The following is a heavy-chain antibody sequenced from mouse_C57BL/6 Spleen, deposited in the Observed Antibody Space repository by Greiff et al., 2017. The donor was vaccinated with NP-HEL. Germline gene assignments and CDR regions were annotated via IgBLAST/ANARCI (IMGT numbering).Heavy chain of an antibody. CDR2: INPNNGGT. Sequence: EVQLQQSGPELVKPGASVKIPCKASGYTFTDYNMDWVKQSHGKSLEWIGDINPNNGGTIYNQKFKGKATLTVDKSSSTAYMELRSRTSEDTAVYYCARRLITTVPYFDDWGQGTTLTVSS. V-gene: IGHV1-18*01. CDR3: ARRLITTVPYFDD. CDR1: GYTFTDYN. D-gene: IGHD1-1*01. J-gene: IGHJ2*01.